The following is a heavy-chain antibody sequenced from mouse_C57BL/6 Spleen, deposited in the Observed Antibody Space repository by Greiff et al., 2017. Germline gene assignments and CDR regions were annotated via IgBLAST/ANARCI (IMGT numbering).Heavy chain of an antibody. CDR1: GFNIKDDY. CDR2: IDPENGDT. V-gene: IGHV14-4*01. CDR3: TARGDYDGFAY. Sequence: VQLQQSGAELVRPGASVKLSCTASGFNIKDDYMHWVKQRPEQGLEWIGWIDPENGDTEYASKFQGKATITADTSSNTAYLQLSSLTSEDTAVYYCTARGDYDGFAYWGQGTLVTVSA. J-gene: IGHJ3*01. D-gene: IGHD2-4*01.